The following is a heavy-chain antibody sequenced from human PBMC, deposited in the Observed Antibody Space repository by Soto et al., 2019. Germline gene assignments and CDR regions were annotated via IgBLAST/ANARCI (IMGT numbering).Heavy chain of an antibody. V-gene: IGHV3-11*01. Sequence: GGSLRLSCAASGFTFSAYYMSWIRQAPGKGLEWISYISSSGDTGNYADSVKGRFTVSRDNAKNSLYLQINSLRAEDTAVYYCARDRAAVVDKYFDYWGQGPLVTVSS. CDR1: GFTFSAYY. D-gene: IGHD3-22*01. CDR2: ISSSGDTG. CDR3: ARDRAAVVDKYFDY. J-gene: IGHJ4*02.